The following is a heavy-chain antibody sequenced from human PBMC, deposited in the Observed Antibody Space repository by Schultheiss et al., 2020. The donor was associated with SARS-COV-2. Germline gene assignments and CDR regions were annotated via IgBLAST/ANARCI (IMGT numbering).Heavy chain of an antibody. D-gene: IGHD1-26*01. CDR1: GGSISSGDYY. Sequence: LRLSCTVSGGSISSGDYYWSWIRQPPGKGLEWIGYIYYSGSTYYNPSLKSRVTISVDTSKNQFSLKLSSVTAADTAVYYCARPSIVGAHFDYWGQGTLVTVSS. CDR2: IYYSGST. V-gene: IGHV4-30-4*01. J-gene: IGHJ4*02. CDR3: ARPSIVGAHFDY.